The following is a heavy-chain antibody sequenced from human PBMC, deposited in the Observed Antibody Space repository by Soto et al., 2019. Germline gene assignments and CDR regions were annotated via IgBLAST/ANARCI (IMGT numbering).Heavy chain of an antibody. J-gene: IGHJ6*02. V-gene: IGHV1-69*01. Sequence: QVQLVQSGAEVKKPGSSVKVSCKAPGGTFSSYAISWVRQAPGHGLEWMGGIIPIFGTAKYAQKFQGRVTITADQFTSTGYMELSSPRSEDTAVYYCARSQGGSSSLDIYYYYYYGMDVWGQGTTVTVSS. D-gene: IGHD2-15*01. CDR2: IIPIFGTA. CDR3: ARSQGGSSSLDIYYYYYYGMDV. CDR1: GGTFSSYA.